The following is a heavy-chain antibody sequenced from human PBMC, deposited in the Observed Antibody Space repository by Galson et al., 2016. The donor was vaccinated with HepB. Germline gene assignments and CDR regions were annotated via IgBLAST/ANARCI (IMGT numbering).Heavy chain of an antibody. CDR2: INSSGST. CDR1: GGSVSSGTYF. Sequence: ETLSLTCTVSGGSVSSGTYFWSWIRQPPGKGLEWIGYINSSGSTKYNPSLKSPVTISVDTSKNQFSLKLSSVTAADSAVNYCARDRLYYDSRAYYPTFDYWGQGTLVTVSS. V-gene: IGHV4-61*01. J-gene: IGHJ4*02. CDR3: ARDRLYYDSRAYYPTFDY. D-gene: IGHD3-22*01.